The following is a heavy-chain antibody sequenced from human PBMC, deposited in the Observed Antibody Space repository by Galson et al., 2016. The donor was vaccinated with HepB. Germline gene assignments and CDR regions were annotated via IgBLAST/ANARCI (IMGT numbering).Heavy chain of an antibody. Sequence: SVKVSCKASGYTFSSHAMHWVRQAPGQRLEWMGWINVGNANTKYSQTFQGRVTITRATSASTVYMELGSQRSDDTTVYYCAGDLGRGYSSWSVDAFDMWGQGTMVTVSS. CDR2: INVGNANT. J-gene: IGHJ3*02. D-gene: IGHD6-19*01. CDR3: AGDLGRGYSSWSVDAFDM. V-gene: IGHV1-3*01. CDR1: GYTFSSHA.